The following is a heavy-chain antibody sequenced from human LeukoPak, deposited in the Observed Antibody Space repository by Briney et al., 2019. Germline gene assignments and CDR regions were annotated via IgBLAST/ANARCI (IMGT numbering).Heavy chain of an antibody. CDR2: INWDDDK. J-gene: IGHJ4*02. V-gene: IGHV2-5*02. CDR1: GFSLRTSGVG. CDR3: ALRFGELNFDY. D-gene: IGHD3-10*01. Sequence: KGSGPTLVNPTQTLTLTCTFSGFSLRTSGVGVGWIRQPPGKALEWLALINWDDDKRYSPSLKSRLTITKDTSKNQVVLTMTNMDPVDTATYYCALRFGELNFDYWGQGTLVTVSA.